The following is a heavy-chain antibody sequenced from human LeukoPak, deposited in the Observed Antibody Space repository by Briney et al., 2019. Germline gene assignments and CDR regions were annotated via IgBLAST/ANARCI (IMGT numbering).Heavy chain of an antibody. D-gene: IGHD6-19*01. CDR2: ISSSSSTI. V-gene: IGHV3-48*01. J-gene: IGHJ4*02. CDR3: ARAAVATLLNY. Sequence: GGSLRLSCPASGFTFSSYSMNWVRQAPGKGLEWVSYISSSSSTIYYADSVKGRFTVSRDNAKNSLYLQMNSLRAEDTAVYYCARAAVATLLNYWGQGTLVTVSS. CDR1: GFTFSSYS.